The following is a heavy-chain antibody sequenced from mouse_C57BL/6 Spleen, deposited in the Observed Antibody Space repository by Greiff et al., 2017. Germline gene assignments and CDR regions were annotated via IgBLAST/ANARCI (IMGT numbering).Heavy chain of an antibody. Sequence: EVQRVESGGGLVQPGGSLKLSCAASGFTFSDYGMAWVRQAPRKGPEWVAFISNLAYSIYYADTVTGRFTISRENAKNTLYLEMSSLRSGDTAMYYCARRDYYSNYWYFDVWGTGTTVTVSS. D-gene: IGHD2-5*01. CDR3: ARRDYYSNYWYFDV. V-gene: IGHV5-15*04. CDR1: GFTFSDYG. J-gene: IGHJ1*03. CDR2: ISNLAYSI.